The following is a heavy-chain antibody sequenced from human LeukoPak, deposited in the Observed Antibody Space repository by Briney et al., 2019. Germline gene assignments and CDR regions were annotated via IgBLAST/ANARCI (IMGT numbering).Heavy chain of an antibody. V-gene: IGHV5-51*01. J-gene: IGHJ6*03. CDR1: GYSFTSYW. D-gene: IGHD3-10*01. CDR2: IYPGDSDT. Sequence: RGESLKISCKGSGYSFTSYWIGWVRQMPGKGLEWMGIIYPGDSDTRYSPSFQGQGTISVDKSISTAFLQWSSLKASDTAMYYCARQQSSYYYGSGRSLRYYYYYMDVWGKETTVTISS. CDR3: ARQQSSYYYGSGRSLRYYYYYMDV.